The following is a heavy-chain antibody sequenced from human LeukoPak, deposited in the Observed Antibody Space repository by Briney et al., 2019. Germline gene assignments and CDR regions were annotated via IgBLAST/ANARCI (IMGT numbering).Heavy chain of an antibody. D-gene: IGHD4-17*01. CDR1: GFAFSSYD. CDR2: TGTAGDT. CDR3: ARGRPTATVTNSYGFDY. V-gene: IGHV3-13*01. Sequence: SGGSLRLSCAASGFAFSSYDMHWVRHATGKGLDRVSATGTAGDTYYPGSVKGRFTISRENAKNSLYLQMNRLRAGDTAVYYCARGRPTATVTNSYGFDYWGQGTLVTVSS. J-gene: IGHJ4*02.